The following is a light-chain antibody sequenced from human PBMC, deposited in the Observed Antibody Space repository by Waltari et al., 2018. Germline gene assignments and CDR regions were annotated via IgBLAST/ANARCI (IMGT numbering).Light chain of an antibody. CDR3: QAWDGSTAV. Sequence: SYELTQPPSVSVSPGQTASIPCSGDKLGDKYACWYQQMPGRSPVLVIYQDTKRPSVIPERFTASNSGNTATLTISGTQATDEADYFCQAWDGSTAVFGGGTKLTVL. J-gene: IGLJ3*02. CDR2: QDT. CDR1: KLGDKY. V-gene: IGLV3-1*01.